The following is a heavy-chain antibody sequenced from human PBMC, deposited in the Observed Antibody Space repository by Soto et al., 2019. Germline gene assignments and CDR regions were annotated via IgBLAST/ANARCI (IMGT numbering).Heavy chain of an antibody. J-gene: IGHJ6*02. CDR3: ARHNPYGDYRYYGMDV. CDR1: GGSISSYY. V-gene: IGHV4-59*08. Sequence: SETLSLTCTVSGGSISSYYWSWIRQPPGKGLEWIGYIYYSGSTNYNPSLKSRVTISVDTSKNQFSLKLSSVTAADTAVYYCARHNPYGDYRYYGMDVWGQGTTGTCSS. CDR2: IYYSGST. D-gene: IGHD4-17*01.